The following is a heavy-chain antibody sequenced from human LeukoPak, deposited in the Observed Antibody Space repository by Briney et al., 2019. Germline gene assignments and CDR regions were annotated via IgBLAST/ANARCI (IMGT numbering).Heavy chain of an antibody. CDR1: GFTFSGSA. CDR2: IRSKANSYAT. CDR3: TTSSYSGYDAFDI. J-gene: IGHJ3*02. Sequence: GGSLRLSCAASGFTFSGSAMHWVCQASGKGLEWVGRIRSKANSYATAYAASVKGRFTISRDDSKNTAYLQMNSLKTEDTAVYYCTTSSYSGYDAFDIWGQGTMVTVSS. D-gene: IGHD5-12*01. V-gene: IGHV3-73*01.